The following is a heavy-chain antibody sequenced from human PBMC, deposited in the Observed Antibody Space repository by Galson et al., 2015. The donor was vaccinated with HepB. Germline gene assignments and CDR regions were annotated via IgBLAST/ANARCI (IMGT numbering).Heavy chain of an antibody. Sequence: SLRLSCAASGFTFSSYAMHWVRQAPGKGLEWVGRIKSKTGGGTTDYAAPVKGRFTISRDDSKNTLYLQMNSLKTEDTAVYYCTTDRYGSGNYWGQGTLVTVSS. J-gene: IGHJ4*02. CDR3: TTDRYGSGNY. CDR1: GFTFSSYA. V-gene: IGHV3-15*01. CDR2: IKSKTGGGTT. D-gene: IGHD3-10*01.